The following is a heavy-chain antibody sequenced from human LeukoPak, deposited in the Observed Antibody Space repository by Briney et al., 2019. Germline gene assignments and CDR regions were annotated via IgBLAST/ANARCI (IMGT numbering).Heavy chain of an antibody. D-gene: IGHD2-2*01. J-gene: IGHJ3*02. CDR1: GGSISSTNW. Sequence: SETLSLTCAVSGGSISSTNWWSWVRQPPGKGLEWIGEIYRSGTTNYKPSLKSRVTISVDTSKNQFSLKLSSVTAADTAVYYCARGPPDCSSTSCYAFDALDIWGQGTMVTVSS. CDR3: ARGPPDCSSTSCYAFDALDI. CDR2: IYRSGTT. V-gene: IGHV4-4*02.